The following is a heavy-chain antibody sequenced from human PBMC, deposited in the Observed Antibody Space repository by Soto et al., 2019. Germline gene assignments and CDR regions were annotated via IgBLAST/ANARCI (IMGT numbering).Heavy chain of an antibody. D-gene: IGHD2-15*01. J-gene: IGHJ6*03. Sequence: QVQLQESGPGLVKPSQTLSLTCTVSGGSISSGGYYWSWIRQHPGKGLEWIGYIYYSGSTYYHPSLKSRITISIDTSKNQFSLKLSSVTAADTAVYFWARSEDINYSYYMDVWGKGTTVTVSS. CDR2: IYYSGST. V-gene: IGHV4-31*03. CDR3: ARSEDINYSYYMDV. CDR1: GGSISSGGYY.